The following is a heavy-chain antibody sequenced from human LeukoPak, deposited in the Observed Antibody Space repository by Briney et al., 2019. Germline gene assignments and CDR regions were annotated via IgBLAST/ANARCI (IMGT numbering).Heavy chain of an antibody. V-gene: IGHV3-30*02. Sequence: GGSLRLSCAASGFTFSSYGMHWVRQAPGKGLEWVAFIRYDGSNKYYADSVKGRFTISRDNSKNTLYLQMNSLRAEDTAVYYCATPPTVTRNYWGQGTLVTVSS. CDR3: ATPPTVTRNY. D-gene: IGHD4-17*01. CDR2: IRYDGSNK. J-gene: IGHJ4*02. CDR1: GFTFSSYG.